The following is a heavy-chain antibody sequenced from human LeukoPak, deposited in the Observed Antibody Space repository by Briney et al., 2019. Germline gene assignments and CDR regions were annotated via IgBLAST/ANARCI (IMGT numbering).Heavy chain of an antibody. J-gene: IGHJ4*02. CDR1: GFTFSSYG. Sequence: GGSLRLSCAASGFTFSSYGMHWVRQAPGKGLEWVAFIRYDGSNKYYADSVKGRFTISRDNSKNTLYLQMNSLRAEDTAVYYCATSYYDSSGPWGYWGQGTLVTVSS. CDR2: IRYDGSNK. CDR3: ATSYYDSSGPWGY. V-gene: IGHV3-30*02. D-gene: IGHD3-22*01.